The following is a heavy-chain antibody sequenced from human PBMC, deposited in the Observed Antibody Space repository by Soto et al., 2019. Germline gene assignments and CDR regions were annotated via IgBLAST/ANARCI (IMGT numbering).Heavy chain of an antibody. V-gene: IGHV1-24*01. Sequence: GASVKVSCKVSGYTLTELSMHCVLQAPGKGLDWMGGFDPEDGETIYAQKFQGRVTMTEDTSTDTAYMELSSLRSEDTAVYYCATGRGLQFEPFDYWGQGTLVTVSS. J-gene: IGHJ4*02. CDR2: FDPEDGET. CDR3: ATGRGLQFEPFDY. CDR1: GYTLTELS. D-gene: IGHD5-12*01.